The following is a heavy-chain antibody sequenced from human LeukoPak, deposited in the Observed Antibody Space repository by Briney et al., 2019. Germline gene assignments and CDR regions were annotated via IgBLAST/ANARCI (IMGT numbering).Heavy chain of an antibody. CDR1: GFTFSSYW. J-gene: IGHJ4*02. CDR3: AKGARVTMIVVVQTPLDY. D-gene: IGHD3-22*01. V-gene: IGHV3-23*01. CDR2: ISGGGYGT. Sequence: PGGSLRLSCSASGFTFSSYWMSWVRQAPGKGLEWVSGISGGGYGTSYEDSVKGRFTVSRDNSNNTLFLHMNSLRAEDTAVYYCAKGARVTMIVVVQTPLDYWGQGTLVTVSS.